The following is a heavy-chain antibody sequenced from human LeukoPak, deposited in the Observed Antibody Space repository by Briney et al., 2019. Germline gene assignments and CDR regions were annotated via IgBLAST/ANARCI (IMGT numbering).Heavy chain of an antibody. J-gene: IGHJ3*02. D-gene: IGHD1-26*01. V-gene: IGHV4-59*01. Sequence: SETLSLTCSVSGGSLSSYYWSWIRQSPGKGLEWIGYIFYTGSTNYNPSLKSRVTISVDTSKNQFSLRLTSVTAADTAVYYCARELIVGATMAFDMWGQGTRVTVSS. CDR1: GGSLSSYY. CDR2: IFYTGST. CDR3: ARELIVGATMAFDM.